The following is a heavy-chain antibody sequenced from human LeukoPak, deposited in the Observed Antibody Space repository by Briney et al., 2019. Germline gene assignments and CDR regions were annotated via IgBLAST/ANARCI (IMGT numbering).Heavy chain of an antibody. J-gene: IGHJ5*02. CDR1: GFTVSSNY. V-gene: IGHV3-53*01. Sequence: GGSLRLSCAASGFTVSSNYMSWVRQAPGKGLEWVSVLYSGGNTYYADSVKGRFTISRDNPKNTLYLQMNSLRAEDTAVYYCARGRRSWFDPWGQGTLVTVSS. CDR3: ARGRRSWFDP. CDR2: LYSGGNT.